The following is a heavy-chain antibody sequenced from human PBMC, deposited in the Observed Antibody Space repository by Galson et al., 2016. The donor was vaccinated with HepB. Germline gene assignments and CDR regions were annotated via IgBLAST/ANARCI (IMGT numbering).Heavy chain of an antibody. CDR3: ARRVCTATTCFVNWFDP. CDR2: INPTDGTT. Sequence: SVKVSCKASGYIFTDYFVHWVRQAPGQGLEWVGIINPTDGTTHYAQKLQGRVAMTRDTSTSTVYMELNTLRPEDTAVYYWARRVCTATTCFVNWFDPWGQGTLVSVSS. CDR1: GYIFTDYF. V-gene: IGHV1-46*01. J-gene: IGHJ5*02. D-gene: IGHD2-2*01.